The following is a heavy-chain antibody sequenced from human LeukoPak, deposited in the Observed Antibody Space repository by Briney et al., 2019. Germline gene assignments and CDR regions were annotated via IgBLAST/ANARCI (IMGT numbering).Heavy chain of an antibody. CDR2: ISAYNGNT. J-gene: IGHJ6*03. V-gene: IGHV1-18*01. CDR1: GYTFTSYG. Sequence: ASVKVSCKASGYTFTSYGISWVRQAPGQGLEWMGWISAYNGNTNYAQKLQGRVTTTTDTSTSTAYMELRSLRSDDTAVYYCARGVARGVTPYYYYYMDVWGKGTTVTVSS. CDR3: ARGVARGVTPYYYYYMDV. D-gene: IGHD2-21*02.